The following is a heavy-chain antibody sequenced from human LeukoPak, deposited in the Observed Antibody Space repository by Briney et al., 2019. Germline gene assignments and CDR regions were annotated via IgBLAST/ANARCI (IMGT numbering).Heavy chain of an antibody. Sequence: NPSETLSLICAVYGGSFSGYYWSWIRQPPGKGLEWIGEINHSGSTNYNPSLKSRVAISVDTSKNQFSLKLSSVTAADTAVYYCARGGFYCGGDCYVDYWGQGTLVTVSS. V-gene: IGHV4-34*01. D-gene: IGHD2-21*02. J-gene: IGHJ4*02. CDR1: GGSFSGYY. CDR3: ARGGFYCGGDCYVDY. CDR2: INHSGST.